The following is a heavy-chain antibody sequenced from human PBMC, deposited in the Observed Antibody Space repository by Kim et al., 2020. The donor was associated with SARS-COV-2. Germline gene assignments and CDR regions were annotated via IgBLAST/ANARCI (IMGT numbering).Heavy chain of an antibody. Sequence: GESLKISCKGSGYSFTSYWIGWVRQMPGKGLEWMGIIYPGDSDTRYSPSFQGQVTISADKSISTAYLQWSSLKASDTAMYYCARLWDGGNCGGDCSPGGNWFDPWGQGTLVTVSS. CDR3: ARLWDGGNCGGDCSPGGNWFDP. D-gene: IGHD2-21*02. V-gene: IGHV5-51*01. CDR2: IYPGDSDT. CDR1: GYSFTSYW. J-gene: IGHJ5*02.